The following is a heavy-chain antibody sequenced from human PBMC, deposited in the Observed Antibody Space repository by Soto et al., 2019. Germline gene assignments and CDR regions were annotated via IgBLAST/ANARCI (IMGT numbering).Heavy chain of an antibody. CDR1: GYTFISYD. CDR3: ARGDGYIFDY. CDR2: MNPNTGDT. Sequence: QVQLVQSGAEVNKPGASVKVSCKAYGYTFISYDINWVRQATGQGLEWMGWMNPNTGDTGYAQKFQGRVTMTRNTSINTANLELSSLRSDDTAVYFCARGDGYIFDYCGHGTLVTVSS. V-gene: IGHV1-8*01. D-gene: IGHD5-12*01. J-gene: IGHJ4*01.